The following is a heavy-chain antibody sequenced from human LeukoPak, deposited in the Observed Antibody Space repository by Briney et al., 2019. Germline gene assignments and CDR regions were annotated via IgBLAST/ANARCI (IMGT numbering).Heavy chain of an antibody. V-gene: IGHV4-4*07. CDR3: ARSAPPARYCSSTSCPNDAFDI. J-gene: IGHJ3*02. CDR1: GGSISSYY. Sequence: SETLSLTCTVSGGSISSYYWSWIRQPAGKGLEWIGRIYTSGSTNYNPSLKSRVTMSVDTSKNQFSLKLSSVTAADTAVYYCARSAPPARYCSSTSCPNDAFDIWGQGTMVTVSS. D-gene: IGHD2-2*01. CDR2: IYTSGST.